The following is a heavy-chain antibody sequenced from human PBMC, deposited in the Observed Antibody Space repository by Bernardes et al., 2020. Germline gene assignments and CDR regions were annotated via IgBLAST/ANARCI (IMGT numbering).Heavy chain of an antibody. CDR3: ARDGGAAWSGYHRFCMDV. CDR1: GFSFSDSW. CDR2: ISPDSSNI. D-gene: IGHD3-3*01. J-gene: IGHJ6*03. V-gene: IGHV3-74*01. Sequence: GGSLRLSCAASGFSFSDSWMYWVRQIPGKGLVWLSRISPDSSNIKYADSVKGRFTISRNNAENTLYLQMNTLGVDDTAVYYCARDGGAAWSGYHRFCMDVWGEGTTVTVSS.